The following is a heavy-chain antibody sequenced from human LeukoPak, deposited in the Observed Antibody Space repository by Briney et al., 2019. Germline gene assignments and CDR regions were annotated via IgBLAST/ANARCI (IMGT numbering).Heavy chain of an antibody. V-gene: IGHV1-18*01. CDR1: GYSFTSYA. CDR2: ISAYNGNT. J-gene: IGHJ6*02. D-gene: IGHD6-13*01. CDR3: ARDPLRSTWSTYYNALDV. Sequence: ASVKVSCKASGYSFTSYAINWVRQAPGQGLEWMGWISAYNGNTGYAQKFQGRVTMTTDTSTSTAYMELRSLTSDDTAVYYCARDPLRSTWSTYYNALDVWGQGTTVTVSS.